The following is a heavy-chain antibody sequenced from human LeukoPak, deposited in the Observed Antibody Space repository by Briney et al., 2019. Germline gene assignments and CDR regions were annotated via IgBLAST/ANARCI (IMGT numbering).Heavy chain of an antibody. D-gene: IGHD3-9*01. CDR1: GFTFSDYY. CDR3: ARESRKAYYDILTGYFDY. V-gene: IGHV3-11*05. J-gene: IGHJ4*02. CDR2: ISSSSSYT. Sequence: PGGSLRLSCAASGFTFSDYYMSWIRQAPGKGLEWVLYISSSSSYTNYADSVKGRFTISRDNAKNSLYLQMNSLRAEDTAVYYCARESRKAYYDILTGYFDYWGQGTLVTVSS.